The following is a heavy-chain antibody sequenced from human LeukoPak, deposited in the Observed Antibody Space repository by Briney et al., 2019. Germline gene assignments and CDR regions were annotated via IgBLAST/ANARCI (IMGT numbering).Heavy chain of an antibody. V-gene: IGHV4-4*07. D-gene: IGHD6-19*01. Sequence: SETLSLTCTVSGGSVSSYSWNWIRQPAEKGLEWIGRLYTSGNTNYNPSLKSRVTMSLDTSKNQFSLELTSVTAADTALYYCARHSSGSFDYWGQGILVTVSS. CDR2: LYTSGNT. J-gene: IGHJ4*02. CDR3: ARHSSGSFDY. CDR1: GGSVSSYS.